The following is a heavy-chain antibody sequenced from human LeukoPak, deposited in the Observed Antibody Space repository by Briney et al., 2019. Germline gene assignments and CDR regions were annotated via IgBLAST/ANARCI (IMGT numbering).Heavy chain of an antibody. J-gene: IGHJ4*02. CDR1: GGSISSYY. CDR3: AGASYDSSGVH. V-gene: IGHV4-59*01. Sequence: SETLSLTCTVSGGSISSYYWSWIRQPPGKGLEWIGYIYCSGSTNYNPSPKSRVTISVDTSKNQFSLKLSSVTAADTAVYYCAGASYDSSGVHWGQGTLVTVSS. CDR2: IYCSGST. D-gene: IGHD3-22*01.